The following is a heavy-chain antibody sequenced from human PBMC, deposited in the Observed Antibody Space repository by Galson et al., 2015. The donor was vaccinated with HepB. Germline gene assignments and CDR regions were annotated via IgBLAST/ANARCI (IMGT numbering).Heavy chain of an antibody. V-gene: IGHV3-15*01. CDR3: TTVPETEVRYCSGGSCYRLLLDY. J-gene: IGHJ4*02. CDR1: GLTFSNAW. D-gene: IGHD2-15*01. Sequence: SLRLSCAASGLTFSNAWMSWVRQAPGKGLEWVGRIKSKTDGGTTDYAAPVKGRFTISRDDSKNTLYLQMNSLKTEDTAVYYCTTVPETEVRYCSGGSCYRLLLDYWGQGTLVTVSS. CDR2: IKSKTDGGTT.